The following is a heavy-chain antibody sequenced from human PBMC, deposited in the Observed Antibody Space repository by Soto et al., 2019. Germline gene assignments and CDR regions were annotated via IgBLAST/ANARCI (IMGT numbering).Heavy chain of an antibody. D-gene: IGHD2-21*02. CDR1: GGTFSSYA. J-gene: IGHJ4*02. V-gene: IGHV1-69*01. Sequence: QVQLVQSGAEVKKPGSSVKVSCKASGGTFSSYAISWVRQAPGQGLEWMGGIIPIFGTANYAQKFQGRVTITADESTRIAYMELSSLRSEDTAVYYCARCKIVVVTAIGGLDYWGQGTLVTVSS. CDR2: IIPIFGTA. CDR3: ARCKIVVVTAIGGLDY.